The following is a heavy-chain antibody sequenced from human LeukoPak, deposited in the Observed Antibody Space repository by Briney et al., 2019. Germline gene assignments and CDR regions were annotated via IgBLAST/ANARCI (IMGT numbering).Heavy chain of an antibody. D-gene: IGHD5-24*01. J-gene: IGHJ6*02. Sequence: SETLSLTCTVSGGSITSCYWSWIRQPAGKGLEWIGRIYTSGSTNYNPSLKSRVTMSVDTSKNQFSLKLSSVTAADTAVYYCATQWGYGYNSDDYYGMDVWGQGTTVTVSS. CDR3: ATQWGYGYNSDDYYGMDV. CDR1: GGSITSCY. V-gene: IGHV4-4*07. CDR2: IYTSGST.